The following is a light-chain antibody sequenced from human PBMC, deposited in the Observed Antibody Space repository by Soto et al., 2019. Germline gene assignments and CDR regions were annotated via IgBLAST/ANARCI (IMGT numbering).Light chain of an antibody. CDR1: QGISSY. CDR2: AAS. V-gene: IGKV1-8*01. CDR3: QQYNSYSPET. Sequence: AIRMTQSPSSVSASTGDRVTITCRASQGISSYLAWYQQKPGKAPKLLIYAASTLQSGVPSRFSGSGSGTDFTLTISSLQPDDFATYYCQQYNSYSPETFGQGTKVDIK. J-gene: IGKJ1*01.